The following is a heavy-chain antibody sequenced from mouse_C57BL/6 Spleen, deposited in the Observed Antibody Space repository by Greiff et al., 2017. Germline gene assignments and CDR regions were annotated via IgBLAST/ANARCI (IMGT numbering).Heavy chain of an antibody. CDR3: AITVVATHFYWYFDV. D-gene: IGHD1-1*01. CDR1: GFNIKNTY. Sequence: EVQLQQSVAELVRPGASVKLSCTASGFNIKNTYMHWVKQRPEQGLEWIGRIDPANGNTKYAPKFPGKATITADTSSNTAYLQLSSLTSEDTAIYYCAITVVATHFYWYFDVWGTGTTVTVSS. J-gene: IGHJ1*03. CDR2: IDPANGNT. V-gene: IGHV14-3*01.